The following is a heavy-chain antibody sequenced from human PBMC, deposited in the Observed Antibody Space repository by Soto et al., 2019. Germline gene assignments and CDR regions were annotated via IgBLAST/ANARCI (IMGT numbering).Heavy chain of an antibody. V-gene: IGHV4-4*02. CDR3: ASRRVAYFDL. CDR1: GGSLSSSNW. CDR2: TYHSGIT. J-gene: IGHJ2*01. D-gene: IGHD3-10*01. Sequence: QVQLQESGPGLVKPSGTLSLTCAVSGGSLSSSNWWSWVRQPPGKGLDWIGETYHSGITNYNPSLNSRVTISVDKSKNQFSLKLSSVTAADTAVYYCASRRVAYFDLWGRGSLVTVSS.